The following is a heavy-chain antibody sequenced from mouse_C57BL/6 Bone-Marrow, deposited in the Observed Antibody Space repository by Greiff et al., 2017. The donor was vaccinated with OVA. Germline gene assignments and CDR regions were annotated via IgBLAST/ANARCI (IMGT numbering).Heavy chain of an antibody. CDR3: ARGLGDYCDY. D-gene: IGHD3-3*01. J-gene: IGHJ2*01. CDR2: IYPRSGNT. CDR1: GYTFTSYG. Sequence: VKLVESGAELARPGASVKLSCKASGYTFTSYGISWVKQRTGQGLEWIGEIYPRSGNTYYNEKFKGKATLTADKSSSTAYMELRSLTSEDAAVYFCARGLGDYCDYWGQGTTLTVSS. V-gene: IGHV1-81*01.